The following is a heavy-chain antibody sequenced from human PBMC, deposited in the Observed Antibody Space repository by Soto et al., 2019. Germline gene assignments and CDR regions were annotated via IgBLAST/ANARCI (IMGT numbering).Heavy chain of an antibody. CDR1: GYTFTSYG. Sequence: ASVKVSCKASGYTFTSYGISWVRQAPGQGLEWMGWISAYNGNTNYAQKPQGRVTMTTDTSTSTAYMELRSLRSDDTAVYYCARGNLGSGWPYYYYYGMDVWGQGTTVTSP. CDR2: ISAYNGNT. CDR3: ARGNLGSGWPYYYYYGMDV. V-gene: IGHV1-18*01. J-gene: IGHJ6*02. D-gene: IGHD3-3*01.